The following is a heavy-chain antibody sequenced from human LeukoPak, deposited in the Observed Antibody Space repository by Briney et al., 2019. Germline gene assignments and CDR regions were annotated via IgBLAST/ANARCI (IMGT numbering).Heavy chain of an antibody. J-gene: IGHJ4*02. CDR3: ARAPLAGRNFMNSFDY. V-gene: IGHV3-21*01. CDR1: GFTFSSYG. Sequence: PGGTLRLSCAASGFTFSSYGMSWVRQAPGKGLEWVSFISTSSSYIYYGDSVKGRFTISRDNAKNSLYLQMNSLRAEDTAVYYCARAPLAGRNFMNSFDYWGQGTLVTVSS. D-gene: IGHD4-23*01. CDR2: ISTSSSYI.